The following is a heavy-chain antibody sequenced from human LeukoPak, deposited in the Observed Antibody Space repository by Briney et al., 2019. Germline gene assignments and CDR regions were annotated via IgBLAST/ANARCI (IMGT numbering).Heavy chain of an antibody. CDR3: ARLVGDVTTWDC. CDR1: GFTFSSYA. J-gene: IGHJ4*02. D-gene: IGHD1-26*01. Sequence: HPGGSLRLSCAASGFTFSSYAMHWVRKAPGKGLEWVASIKQDESEKYYVDSVKGRFTTSRDNAKSSLYLQMNALRGEDTAVYYCARLVGDVTTWDCWGQGTLVTVSS. CDR2: IKQDESEK. V-gene: IGHV3-7*03.